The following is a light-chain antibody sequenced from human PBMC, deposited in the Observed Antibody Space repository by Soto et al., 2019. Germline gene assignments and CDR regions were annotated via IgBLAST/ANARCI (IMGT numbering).Light chain of an antibody. Sequence: EIVLTQSPGTLSLSPGERATLSCRASQSISSNYLAWYQQKPGQAPRLLIYGASSRATDIPDRFSGSGSGTDVTITVSRLEPEDFAVYYCQQYGSSRWTFGQGTKVEIK. CDR3: QQYGSSRWT. CDR1: QSISSNY. V-gene: IGKV3-20*01. CDR2: GAS. J-gene: IGKJ1*01.